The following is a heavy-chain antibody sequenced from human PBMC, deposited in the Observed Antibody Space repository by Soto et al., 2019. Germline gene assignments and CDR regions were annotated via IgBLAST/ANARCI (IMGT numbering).Heavy chain of an antibody. CDR3: ARGLASDYDFWSGSMSRMDV. J-gene: IGHJ6*02. Sequence: SETLSLTCTVSGGSISSYYWSWIRQPPGKGLEWIGYIYYSGSTNYNPSLKSRVTISVDTSKNQFSLKLSSVTAADTVVYYCARGLASDYDFWSGSMSRMDVWGQGTTVTVSS. V-gene: IGHV4-59*01. D-gene: IGHD3-3*01. CDR2: IYYSGST. CDR1: GGSISSYY.